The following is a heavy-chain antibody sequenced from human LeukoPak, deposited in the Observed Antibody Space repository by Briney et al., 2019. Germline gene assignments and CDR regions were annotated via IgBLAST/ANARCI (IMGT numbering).Heavy chain of an antibody. CDR1: GYTFTGYY. J-gene: IGHJ4*02. D-gene: IGHD3-10*01. CDR2: INPNSGGT. Sequence: ASVKVSCTASGYTFTGYYMHWVRQAPGQGLEWMGRINPNSGGTNYAQKVQGRVTMTRDTSISTAYMELSRLRSDDTAVYYCARDRGYGSGDYWGQGTLVTVSS. V-gene: IGHV1-2*06. CDR3: ARDRGYGSGDY.